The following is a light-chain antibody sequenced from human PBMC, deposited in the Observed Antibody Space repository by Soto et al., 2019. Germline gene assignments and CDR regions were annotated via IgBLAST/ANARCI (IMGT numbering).Light chain of an antibody. CDR1: QNIKSW. Sequence: DIQMTQSPSSVSASVGDRVTITCRASQNIKSWIAWYQQKPGNAPNLLIYGASRLQSGVPSRFNGYGSGTDFTLTISGLQPEDVATYFCQQADSFPPWTFGQGTKVEIK. J-gene: IGKJ1*01. CDR3: QQADSFPPWT. CDR2: GAS. V-gene: IGKV1-12*01.